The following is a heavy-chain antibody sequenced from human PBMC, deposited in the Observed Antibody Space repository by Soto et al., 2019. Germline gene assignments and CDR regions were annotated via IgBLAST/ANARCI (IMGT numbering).Heavy chain of an antibody. J-gene: IGHJ6*02. CDR1: GYSFTSYG. D-gene: IGHD3-9*01. Sequence: PGESLKISCKGSGYSFTSYGISWVRQAPGQGLEWMGWISAYNGNTNYAQKLQGRVTMTTDTSTSTAYMELRSLRSDDTAVYYCARTETPLDYDIPTALPDYYYSGMDVWGQGTTVTVSS. CDR2: ISAYNGNT. CDR3: ARTETPLDYDIPTALPDYYYSGMDV. V-gene: IGHV1-18*01.